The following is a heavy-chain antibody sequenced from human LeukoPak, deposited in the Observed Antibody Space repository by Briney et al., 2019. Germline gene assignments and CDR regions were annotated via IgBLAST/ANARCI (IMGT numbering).Heavy chain of an antibody. D-gene: IGHD1-26*01. Sequence: SETLSLTCTVSGGSISSSSYYWGWIRQPPGKGLEWIGSIYYSGSTYYNPSLKSRVTISVNRSKNQFSLKLSSVTAADTAVYYCARALSGSYFFDYWGQGTLVTVSS. CDR3: ARALSGSYFFDY. CDR2: IYYSGST. CDR1: GGSISSSSYY. J-gene: IGHJ4*02. V-gene: IGHV4-39*07.